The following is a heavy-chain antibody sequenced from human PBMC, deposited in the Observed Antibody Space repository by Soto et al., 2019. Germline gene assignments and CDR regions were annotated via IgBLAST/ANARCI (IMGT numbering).Heavy chain of an antibody. CDR3: ACYGTSSSCLFGKYDT. V-gene: IGHV4-30-2*01. J-gene: IGHJ5*02. Sequence: TLSLTCAVSGGSISSGGYSWRWIRQPPGKGLEWIGYIYHSGSTYYNPSLKSRVTISVDRSKNQFSLKLSSVTAVDTAGYSCACYGTSSSCLFGKYDTWCQGAL. CDR2: IYHSGST. CDR1: GGSISSGGYS. D-gene: IGHD2-2*01.